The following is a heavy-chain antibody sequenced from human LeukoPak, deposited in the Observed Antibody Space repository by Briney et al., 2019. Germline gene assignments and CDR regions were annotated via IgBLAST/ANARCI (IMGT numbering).Heavy chain of an antibody. J-gene: IGHJ4*02. V-gene: IGHV3-23*01. CDR3: AKESPSFDY. Sequence: GGSLRLSCAASGFTFSTYAMSWVRQAPGKGLEWVSVISGRGGSTYYADSVKGRFTISRDNSKNTLYLQMNSLRPGDTAVYYCAKESPSFDYWGQGTLVTVSS. CDR1: GFTFSTYA. CDR2: ISGRGGST.